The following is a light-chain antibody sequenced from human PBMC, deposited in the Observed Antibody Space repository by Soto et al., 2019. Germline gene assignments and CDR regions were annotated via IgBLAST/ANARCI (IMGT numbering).Light chain of an antibody. Sequence: DIQITQSPGTRSGSVGEGVTITCLASQTISSWLAWYQQKPGKAPKLLIYKASTLKSGVPSRFSGSGSGTEFTLTISSLQPDDFATYYCQHYNSYSEAFGQGTKVDIK. CDR2: KAS. CDR1: QTISSW. J-gene: IGKJ1*01. V-gene: IGKV1-5*03. CDR3: QHYNSYSEA.